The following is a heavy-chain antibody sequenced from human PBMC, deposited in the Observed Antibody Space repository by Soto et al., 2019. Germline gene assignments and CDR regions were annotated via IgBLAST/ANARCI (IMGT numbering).Heavy chain of an antibody. CDR2: IYYTGSA. V-gene: IGHV4-61*08. J-gene: IGHJ5*02. CDR3: ARGLAAAACLDP. Sequence: SETLSLTCTVSGDSVDSGVYYWRWIRQPPGKGLEWIGHIYYTGSAHYDPSLKSRLTMSIDTSKNQFSLTMTSVSAADTAMYYCARGLAAAACLDPWGQGHRVTVSP. D-gene: IGHD6-13*01. CDR1: GDSVDSGVYY.